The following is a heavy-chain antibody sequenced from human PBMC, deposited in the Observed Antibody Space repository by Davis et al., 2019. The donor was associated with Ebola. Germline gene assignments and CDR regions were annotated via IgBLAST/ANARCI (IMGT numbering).Heavy chain of an antibody. V-gene: IGHV3-23*01. CDR3: VKGWGGYKFDK. CDR2: IDVRDYNT. CDR1: GFSLTDYG. Sequence: PGGSLRLSCVVSGFSLTDYGMHWVRQAPGKGLEWISRIDVRDYNTYYADSVKGRFTVSKDDSKSTVHLQMNSLRVDDTAVYYCVKGWGGYKFDKWGQGTLVTVSS. D-gene: IGHD5-18*01. J-gene: IGHJ4*02.